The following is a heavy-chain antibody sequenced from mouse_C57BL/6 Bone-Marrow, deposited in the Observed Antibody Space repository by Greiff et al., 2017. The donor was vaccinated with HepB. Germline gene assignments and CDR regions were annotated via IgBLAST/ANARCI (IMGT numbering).Heavy chain of an antibody. CDR2: IYPRSGNT. Sequence: QVQLKQSGAELARPGASVKLSCKASGYTFTSYGISWVKQRTGQGLEWIGEIYPRSGNTYYNEKFKGKATLTADKSSSTAYMELRSLTSEDSAVYFCARGSRYYYGSSYVGYWGQGTTLTVSS. V-gene: IGHV1-81*01. CDR1: GYTFTSYG. D-gene: IGHD1-1*01. CDR3: ARGSRYYYGSSYVGY. J-gene: IGHJ2*01.